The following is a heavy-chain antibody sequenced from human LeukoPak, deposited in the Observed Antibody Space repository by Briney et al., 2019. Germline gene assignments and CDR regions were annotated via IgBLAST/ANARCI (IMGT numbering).Heavy chain of an antibody. CDR3: ARGRDDFWSGYQDY. V-gene: IGHV1-8*01. Sequence: ASVKVSCKASGYTFTRYDINWVRQATGQGLEWMGWMNPNSGNTGYAHKFKGRVTMTRNTSISTAYMELSSLRSEDTAVYYCARGRDDFWSGYQDYWGQGTLVTVSS. CDR1: GYTFTRYD. D-gene: IGHD3-3*01. J-gene: IGHJ4*02. CDR2: MNPNSGNT.